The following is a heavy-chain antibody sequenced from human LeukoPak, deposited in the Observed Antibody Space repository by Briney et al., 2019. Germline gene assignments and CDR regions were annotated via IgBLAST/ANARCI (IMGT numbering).Heavy chain of an antibody. J-gene: IGHJ3*02. CDR2: IYSGGST. D-gene: IGHD7-27*01. V-gene: IGHV3-53*01. CDR1: GFTVSSNY. Sequence: PGGSLRVFCAASGFTVSSNYMSWVRQAPGKGLEWVSVIYSGGSTYYADSVKGRFTISRDNIKNTLYLQMNSLRAEDTAVYYCARDKNTGDAFDIWGHGTMVTVSS. CDR3: ARDKNTGDAFDI.